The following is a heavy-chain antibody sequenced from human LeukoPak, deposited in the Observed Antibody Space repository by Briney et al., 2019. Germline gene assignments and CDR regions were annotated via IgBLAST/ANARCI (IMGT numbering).Heavy chain of an antibody. CDR3: ARGGGNFDRSGYYEYYFDY. CDR1: GFSFSVCA. J-gene: IGHJ4*02. D-gene: IGHD3-22*01. CDR2: ISGSGGRT. Sequence: PGGSLRLSCVASGFSFSVCAMSWVRQAPGKGLEWASGISGSGGRTYSADSVKGRFTISRDNSRKTLYLQMNSLRAEDTAVYYCARGGGNFDRSGYYEYYFDYWGQGTLVTVSS. V-gene: IGHV3-23*01.